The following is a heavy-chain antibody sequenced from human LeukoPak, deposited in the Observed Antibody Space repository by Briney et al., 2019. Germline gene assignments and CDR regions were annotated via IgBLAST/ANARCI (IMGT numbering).Heavy chain of an antibody. J-gene: IGHJ4*02. CDR1: GGSISSGGYY. V-gene: IGHV4-31*03. D-gene: IGHD3-22*01. CDR2: IYYSGST. CDR3: ASERAQYYYDSSGYYA. Sequence: SQTLSLTCTVSGGSISSGGYYWSWIRQHPGKGLEWIGYIYYSGSTYYNPSLKSRVTISVDTSKNQFSLKLSSVTAADTAVYYCASERAQYYYDSSGYYAWGQGTLVTVSS.